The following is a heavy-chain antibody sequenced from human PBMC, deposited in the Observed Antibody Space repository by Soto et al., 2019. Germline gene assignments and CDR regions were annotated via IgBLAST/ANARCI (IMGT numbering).Heavy chain of an antibody. CDR3: ATNGQPPYYYYGLDV. V-gene: IGHV1-18*01. Sequence: ASLKVSCKASGYTFTSYGISWARQARGQGLEWMGWISGYNGDTNYAQKFQGRVSMTIDTSTTTAYMELRSLTSDDTAVYYCATNGQPPYYYYGLDVWGQGTKVTVSS. CDR2: ISGYNGDT. D-gene: IGHD2-8*01. J-gene: IGHJ6*02. CDR1: GYTFTSYG.